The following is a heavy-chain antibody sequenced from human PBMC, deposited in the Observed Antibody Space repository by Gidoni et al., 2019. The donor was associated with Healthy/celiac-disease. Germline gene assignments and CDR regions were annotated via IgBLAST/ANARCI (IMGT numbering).Heavy chain of an antibody. D-gene: IGHD3-10*01. CDR1: GGSISSSSYY. CDR3: AIAPHYSGSYTDY. V-gene: IGHV4-39*01. Sequence: LSLTCTVSGGSISSSSYYWGWIRQPPGQGMEWIGSIYYSGRTYYNPSLKSRVTISVDTSKNQFSLKLSSVTASCTAVYYCAIAPHYSGSYTDYWGQGTLFTVSS. J-gene: IGHJ4*02. CDR2: IYYSGRT.